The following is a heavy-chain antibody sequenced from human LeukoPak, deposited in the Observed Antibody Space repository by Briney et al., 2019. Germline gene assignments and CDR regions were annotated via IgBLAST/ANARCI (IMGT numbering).Heavy chain of an antibody. V-gene: IGHV4-39*01. Sequence: SETLSLTCSVSGGSISSGSSYWGWIRQPPGKGLEWIGSIYYSGSTYYTPSLKSRVYISADPSKNSFSLKLTSVTAADTAVYYCARQAGLDILAGYWFDLWGQGTLVSVS. CDR3: ARQAGLDILAGYWFDL. J-gene: IGHJ5*02. D-gene: IGHD3-9*01. CDR1: GGSISSGSSY. CDR2: IYYSGST.